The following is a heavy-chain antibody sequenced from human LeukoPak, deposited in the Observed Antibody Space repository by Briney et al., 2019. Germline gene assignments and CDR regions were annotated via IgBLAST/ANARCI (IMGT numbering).Heavy chain of an antibody. CDR1: GGSISSGGYY. J-gene: IGHJ4*02. V-gene: IGHV4-31*03. CDR2: IYYSGST. D-gene: IGHD2-21*01. CDR3: ARFDVVGLYYFDC. Sequence: PSQTLSLTCTVSGGSISSGGYYWSWIRQHPGKGLEWIGYIYYSGSTYYNPSLKSRVTISVDTSKNQFSLKLSSVTAADTAVYYCARFDVVGLYYFDCWGQGSLVTVSS.